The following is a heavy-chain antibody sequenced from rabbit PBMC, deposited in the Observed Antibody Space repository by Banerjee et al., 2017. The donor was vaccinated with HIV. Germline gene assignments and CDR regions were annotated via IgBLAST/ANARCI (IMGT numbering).Heavy chain of an antibody. Sequence: QSLEETGGGLVQPGGSLTLSCKAPGFSFITSYYMCWVRKAPGKGLEWIGCIYTGTGSTYYASWAKGRFTISKTSSTTVTLQMTSLTAADTATYFCARSDYNYGYTGYFPLWGQGTLVTVS. CDR2: IYTGTGST. CDR1: GFSFITSYY. V-gene: IGHV1S40*01. D-gene: IGHD6-1*01. J-gene: IGHJ3*01. CDR3: ARSDYNYGYTGYFPL.